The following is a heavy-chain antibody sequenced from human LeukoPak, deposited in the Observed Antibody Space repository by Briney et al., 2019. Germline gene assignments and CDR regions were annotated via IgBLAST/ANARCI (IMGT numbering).Heavy chain of an antibody. Sequence: SETLSLTCAVSAGSISSNTYDWGWIRQPPGKGLEWIGEINHSGSTNYNPSLKSRVTISVDTSKNQFSLKLSSVTAADTAMYYCARGFMVRGFTHTNNWFDPWGQGTLVTVSS. CDR2: INHSGST. CDR1: AGSISSNTYD. V-gene: IGHV4-39*07. J-gene: IGHJ5*02. D-gene: IGHD3-10*01. CDR3: ARGFMVRGFTHTNNWFDP.